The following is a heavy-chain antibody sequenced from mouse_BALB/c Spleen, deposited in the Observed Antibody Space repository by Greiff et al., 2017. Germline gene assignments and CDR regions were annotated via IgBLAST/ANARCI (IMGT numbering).Heavy chain of an antibody. J-gene: IGHJ4*01. CDR1: GFTFSSYA. D-gene: IGHD2-14*01. Sequence: EVMLVESGGGLVKPGGSLKLSCAASGFTFSSYAMSWVRQTPEQRLEWVASISSGGSTYYPDSVKGRFTISRDNARNILYLQMSSLRSEDTAMYYCAREDYRDDGAMDYWGQGTSVTVSA. CDR3: AREDYRDDGAMDY. CDR2: ISSGGST. V-gene: IGHV5-6-5*01.